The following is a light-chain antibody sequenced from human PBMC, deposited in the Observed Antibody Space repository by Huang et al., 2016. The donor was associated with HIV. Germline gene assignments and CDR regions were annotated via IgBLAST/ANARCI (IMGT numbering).Light chain of an antibody. Sequence: EIVMTQSPATLSVSPGERVTLSCRASQSISNNLAWYQQKPGQAPRLLVYGASTRATGVPVRFSGSGSGTVFTLTISSLQFEDSAVYYCQQYNDWLSLTFGGGTKVGIK. CDR3: QQYNDWLSLT. J-gene: IGKJ4*01. CDR1: QSISNN. CDR2: GAS. V-gene: IGKV3-15*01.